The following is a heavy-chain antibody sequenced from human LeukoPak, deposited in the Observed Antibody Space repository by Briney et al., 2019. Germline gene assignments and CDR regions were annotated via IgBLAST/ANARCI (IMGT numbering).Heavy chain of an antibody. D-gene: IGHD6-19*01. J-gene: IGHJ4*02. Sequence: GRSLRLSCAASGFTFSSYAMHWVRQAPGKGLEWVAVISYDGSNKYYADSVKGRFTISRDNSKNTLYLQMNSLRADDTAVYYCARGRDIEVAAIWGQGTLVTVSS. CDR1: GFTFSSYA. V-gene: IGHV3-30*14. CDR2: ISYDGSNK. CDR3: ARGRDIEVAAI.